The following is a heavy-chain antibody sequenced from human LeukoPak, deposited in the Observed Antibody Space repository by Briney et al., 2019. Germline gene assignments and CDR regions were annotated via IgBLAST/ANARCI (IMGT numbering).Heavy chain of an antibody. Sequence: GVSLRLLCAASGLTFSSYSMHGVRRAPGKGLEWVSSISSSCSYIYNADSVKGRFTISRDNAKNTLYLQMNSLREEDRPVYYYAADAPPFGVGDDAFDIWGHGTLVTVSS. D-gene: IGHD3-3*01. CDR1: GLTFSSYS. CDR2: ISSSCSYI. CDR3: AADAPPFGVGDDAFDI. V-gene: IGHV3-21*01. J-gene: IGHJ3*02.